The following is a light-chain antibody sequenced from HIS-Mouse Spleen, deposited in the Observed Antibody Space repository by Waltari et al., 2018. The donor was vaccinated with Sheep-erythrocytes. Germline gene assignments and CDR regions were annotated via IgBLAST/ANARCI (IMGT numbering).Light chain of an antibody. CDR2: EDS. Sequence: SYELRQPPSVSLSPGQTARITCSGEALPVLVIYEDSKRPSGLPERFSGATSGTMATLTISVAPVEDEADYYCYSTDSSGNHWVFGGGTKLTVL. CDR3: YSTDSSGNHWV. V-gene: IGLV3-10*01. J-gene: IGLJ3*02. CDR1: ALP.